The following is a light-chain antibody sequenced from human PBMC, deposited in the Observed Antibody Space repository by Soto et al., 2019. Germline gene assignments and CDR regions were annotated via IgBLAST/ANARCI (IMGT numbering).Light chain of an antibody. CDR3: CLYIGATTDV. V-gene: IGLV2-23*01. CDR2: EGH. J-gene: IGLJ1*01. CDR1: SGCGWGFSL. Sequence: QSALAQPASVSGSPGQSITVSCPGTSGCGWGFSLVSWYQQNPGKTPKVMISEGHRRPSGVPHRFSGSTSVNSASLTISGLQADDEADYYCCLYIGATTDVYGTGPKVTVL.